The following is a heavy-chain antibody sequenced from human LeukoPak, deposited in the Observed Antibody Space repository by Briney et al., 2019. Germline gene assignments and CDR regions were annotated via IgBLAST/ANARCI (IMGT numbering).Heavy chain of an antibody. D-gene: IGHD6-19*01. CDR2: INAGSGNT. CDR1: GYTFTSYA. J-gene: IGHJ4*02. CDR3: ARVSSGWYFDY. Sequence: ASVKVSCKASGYTFTSYAMHWVRQAPGQRLEWMGWINAGSGNTKYSQKFQGRVTITRDTSASTAYMELSSLRSEDTAVYYCARVSSGWYFDYWGQGTLVIVSS. V-gene: IGHV1-3*01.